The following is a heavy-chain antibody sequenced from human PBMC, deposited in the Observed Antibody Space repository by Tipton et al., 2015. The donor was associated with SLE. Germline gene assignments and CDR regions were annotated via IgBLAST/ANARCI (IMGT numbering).Heavy chain of an antibody. CDR3: ARGSIYHDDSGNFDY. V-gene: IGHV4-59*11. J-gene: IGHJ4*02. CDR2: IYYTGST. Sequence: GLVKPSETLSLICSVSGASIRHHYWSWIRQPPGKGLEWIGYIYYTGSTNYNPSLKSRVTISLDPSKNQFSLKLSSVTAADTAIYYCARGSIYHDDSGNFDYWGQGTLVTVSS. CDR1: GASIRHHY. D-gene: IGHD3-22*01.